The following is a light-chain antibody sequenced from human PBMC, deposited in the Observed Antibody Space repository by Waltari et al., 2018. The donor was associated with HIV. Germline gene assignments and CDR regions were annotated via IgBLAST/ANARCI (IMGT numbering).Light chain of an antibody. J-gene: IGKJ1*01. Sequence: DVVLTQSPLSLPVTLGQPASISCRSNRSLVYSDGNTYLNWFLQRPGQSPRRLIYKVSNRGSGVTERFSGSGSGTDFTLKISRVEAEDVGVYSCMQGSHWPRTFGQGTKVEIK. CDR1: RSLVYSDGNTY. V-gene: IGKV2-30*01. CDR3: MQGSHWPRT. CDR2: KVS.